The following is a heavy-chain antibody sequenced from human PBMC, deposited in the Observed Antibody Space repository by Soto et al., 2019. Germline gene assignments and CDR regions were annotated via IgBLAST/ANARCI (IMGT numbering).Heavy chain of an antibody. CDR1: GFTFSSYA. J-gene: IGHJ4*02. CDR3: ARGGGGVGATG. Sequence: QVQLVESGGGVVQPGRSLRLSCAASGFTFSSYAMHWVRQAPGKGLEWVAVISYDGSNKYYADSVKGRFTISRDNSKNTLYHQMNSLRAGDTAVYYFARGGGGVGATGWGQGTLVTVSS. V-gene: IGHV3-30-3*01. CDR2: ISYDGSNK. D-gene: IGHD1-26*01.